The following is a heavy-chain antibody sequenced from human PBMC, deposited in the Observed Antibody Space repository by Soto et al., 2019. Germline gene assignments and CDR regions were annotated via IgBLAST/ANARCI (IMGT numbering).Heavy chain of an antibody. CDR3: ARGGIAAPPYYYYGMDV. J-gene: IGHJ6*02. D-gene: IGHD6-6*01. CDR2: IYPGDSDT. V-gene: IGHV5-51*01. Sequence: PGESLKISCKGSGYSFTSYWIGWVRQMPGKGLEWMGIIYPGDSDTRYSPSFQGQVTISADKSISTAYLQWSSLKASDPAMYYCARGGIAAPPYYYYGMDVWGQGTTVTVSS. CDR1: GYSFTSYW.